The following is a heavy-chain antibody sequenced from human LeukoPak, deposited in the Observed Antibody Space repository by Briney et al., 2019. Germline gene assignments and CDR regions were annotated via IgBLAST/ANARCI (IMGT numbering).Heavy chain of an antibody. V-gene: IGHV4-30-4*01. D-gene: IGHD3-22*01. CDR2: IYYSGST. CDR1: GGSISSGDYH. J-gene: IGHJ6*02. CDR3: ARGGAYYYDSSGYYRRLYYYYGMDV. Sequence: PSETLSLTCTVSGGSISSGDYHWSWIRQPPGKGLEWIGYIYYSGSTYYNPSLKSRVTISVDTSKNQFSLKLSSVTAADTAVYYCARGGAYYYDSSGYYRRLYYYYGMDVRGQGTTVTVSS.